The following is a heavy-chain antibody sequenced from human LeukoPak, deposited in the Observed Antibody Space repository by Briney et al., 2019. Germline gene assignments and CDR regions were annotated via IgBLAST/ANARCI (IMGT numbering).Heavy chain of an antibody. CDR3: AKDGDDCIEH. CDR1: GFTFSSYE. J-gene: IGHJ4*02. Sequence: GGSLRLSRAASGFTFSSYEMNWVRQAPGKGLEWVTFVRYDGTIKYYADSVQGRFTISRDNSKNTLDLQMSGLRAEDTAVYYCAKDGDDCIEHWGQGTVVTVSS. V-gene: IGHV3-30*02. CDR2: VRYDGTIK. D-gene: IGHD3-22*01.